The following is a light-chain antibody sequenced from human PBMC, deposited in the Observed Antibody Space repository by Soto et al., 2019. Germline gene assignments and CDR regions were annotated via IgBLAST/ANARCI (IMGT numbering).Light chain of an antibody. CDR1: QGISSY. CDR3: QQLNSYPFT. CDR2: AAS. Sequence: IQLTQSPSCLSASVGDRVTITCRASQGISSYLAWYQQKPGKAPKLLIYAASTLQSGVPSRFSGSGSGTEFTLTISSLQTEDFATYYCQQLNSYPFTFGGGTKVDIK. J-gene: IGKJ4*01. V-gene: IGKV1-9*01.